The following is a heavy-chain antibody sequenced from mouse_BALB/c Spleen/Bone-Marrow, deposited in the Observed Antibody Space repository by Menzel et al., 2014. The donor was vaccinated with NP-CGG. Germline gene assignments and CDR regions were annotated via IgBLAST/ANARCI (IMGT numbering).Heavy chain of an antibody. CDR2: IHYSGTT. J-gene: IGHJ3*01. D-gene: IGHD1-2*01. CDR1: AYSITSGYG. Sequence: VQLQQSGPVLVKPSQSLSLTCTVTAYSITSGYGWHWIRQFPGNKLEWMGYIHYSGTTRYNPSPKSRISITRDTSKNQFFLQLNYVTTEDTATYNCAREARTTARFAYWGQGTLVTVSA. CDR3: AREARTTARFAY. V-gene: IGHV3-1*02.